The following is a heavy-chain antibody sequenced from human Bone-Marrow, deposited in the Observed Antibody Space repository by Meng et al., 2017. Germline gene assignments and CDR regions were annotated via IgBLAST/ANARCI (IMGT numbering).Heavy chain of an antibody. CDR3: ARVFDTYYFDS. Sequence: VQLVGSGGGVVQPGRSLRLSCAASGFPFSSYGMHWVRQAPGKGLEWVALIWSDGSNKYYEDSVKGRFTISRDNSKNTLYLQMNSLRAEDTALYYCARVFDTYYFDSWGQGTLVTVSS. V-gene: IGHV3-33*01. CDR2: IWSDGSNK. CDR1: GFPFSSYG. J-gene: IGHJ4*02.